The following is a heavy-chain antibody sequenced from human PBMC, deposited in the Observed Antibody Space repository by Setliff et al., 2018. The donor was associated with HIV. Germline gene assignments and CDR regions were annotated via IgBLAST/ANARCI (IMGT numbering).Heavy chain of an antibody. CDR3: AKDRLPNGDYRFNWFDP. V-gene: IGHV3-23*01. D-gene: IGHD4-17*01. CDR2: ISGSGVST. J-gene: IGHJ5*02. CDR1: GFTFTNYA. Sequence: GSLRLSCAASGFTFTNYAMTWVRQAPGKGLEWVSAISGSGVSTYYADSVKGRFTISRDNSKNTLYLQMNSLRAEDTAVYYCAKDRLPNGDYRFNWFDPWGQGTLVTVSS.